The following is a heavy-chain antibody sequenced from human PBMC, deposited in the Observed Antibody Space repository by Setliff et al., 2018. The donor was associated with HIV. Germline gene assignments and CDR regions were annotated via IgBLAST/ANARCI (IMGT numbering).Heavy chain of an antibody. V-gene: IGHV3-7*01. Sequence: PGGSLRLSCAASGFTFSSYWMSWVRQAPGKGLEWVANIKEDGSEKYYVDSVKGRFTISRDNAKNSLYLQMNSLRAEDTAMYYCARDWRHGYDLNFDYWGQGTLVTVSS. CDR2: IKEDGSEK. D-gene: IGHD5-12*01. J-gene: IGHJ4*02. CDR1: GFTFSSYW. CDR3: ARDWRHGYDLNFDY.